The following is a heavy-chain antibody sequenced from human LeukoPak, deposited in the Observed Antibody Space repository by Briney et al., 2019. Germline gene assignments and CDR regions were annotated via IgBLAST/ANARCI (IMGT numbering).Heavy chain of an antibody. Sequence: PGGSLRLSCAASGFTFSSYEMNWVRQAPGKGLEWVSGINWNGGSTGYADSVKGRFTISRDNAKNSLYLQMNSLRAEDTALYYCARDDDYSNLSPFDYWGQGTLVTVSS. CDR3: ARDDDYSNLSPFDY. J-gene: IGHJ4*02. D-gene: IGHD4-11*01. V-gene: IGHV3-20*04. CDR2: INWNGGST. CDR1: GFTFSSYE.